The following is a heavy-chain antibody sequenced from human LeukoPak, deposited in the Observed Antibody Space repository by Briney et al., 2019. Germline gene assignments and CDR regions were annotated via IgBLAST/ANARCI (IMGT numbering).Heavy chain of an antibody. CDR2: IYYSGTT. J-gene: IGHJ4*02. D-gene: IGHD4-11*01. CDR1: GVSISGTSYY. CDR3: AVLTTVIQYFDY. V-gene: IGHV4-39*01. Sequence: PSETLSLTCTVSGVSISGTSYYWAWIRQPPGTGLEWIGSIYYSGTTYYNPSLKSRVTISLDTSKNQFSLKLSSVTAADAAVYYCAVLTTVIQYFDYWGQGALVTVSS.